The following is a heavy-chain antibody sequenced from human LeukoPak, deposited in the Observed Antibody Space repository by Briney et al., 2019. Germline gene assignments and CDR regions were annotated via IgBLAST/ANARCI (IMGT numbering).Heavy chain of an antibody. CDR1: GFTFSSYA. J-gene: IGHJ4*02. CDR3: AKESPQFDY. Sequence: GGSLRLSCAASGFTFSSYAMSWVRQAPGKGLEWVSTISGTGGTTYYADSVKGRFTISRDNSKNTLYPQMNSLRVEDTAVYYCAKESPQFDYWGQGTLVTVSS. V-gene: IGHV3-23*01. CDR2: ISGTGGTT.